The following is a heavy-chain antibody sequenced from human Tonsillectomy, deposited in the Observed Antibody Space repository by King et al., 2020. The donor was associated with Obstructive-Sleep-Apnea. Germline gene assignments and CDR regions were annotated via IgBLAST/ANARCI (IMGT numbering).Heavy chain of an antibody. J-gene: IGHJ3*02. Sequence: QLVQSGGGLVQPGGSLRLSCAASGFTVSSNYMSWVRQGPGKGLEWVSVIYSGGSTYYADSVKGRFTISRDNSKNTLYLQMNSLRAEDTAVYYCANIGRYYDLDAFDIWGQGTMVTVS. CDR3: ANIGRYYDLDAFDI. CDR2: IYSGGST. V-gene: IGHV3-66*01. CDR1: GFTVSSNY. D-gene: IGHD1-26*01.